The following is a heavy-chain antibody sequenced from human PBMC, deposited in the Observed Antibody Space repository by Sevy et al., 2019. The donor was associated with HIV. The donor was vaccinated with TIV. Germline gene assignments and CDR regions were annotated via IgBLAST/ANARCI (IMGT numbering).Heavy chain of an antibody. J-gene: IGHJ5*02. CDR3: TRNPRNWNYLGDWFDP. CDR1: GFTFGDYA. V-gene: IGHV3-49*03. CDR2: IRSKAYGGTP. D-gene: IGHD1-7*01. Sequence: GGSLRLSCTASGFTFGDYAMSWFRQAPGKGLEWVGFIRSKAYGGTPEYAASVKGRFTISRDDSESIAYLQMNSLKSEDTAVYYCTRNPRNWNYLGDWFDPWGQGTLVTVSS.